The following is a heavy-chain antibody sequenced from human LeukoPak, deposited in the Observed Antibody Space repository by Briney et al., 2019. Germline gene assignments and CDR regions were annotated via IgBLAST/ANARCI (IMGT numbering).Heavy chain of an antibody. CDR1: GYTFTGYY. CDR3: ARLTYYDFWSGYNYAFDI. J-gene: IGHJ3*02. D-gene: IGHD3-3*01. V-gene: IGHV1-2*02. CDR2: INPSSGGT. Sequence: SVKVSCKASGYTFTGYYMHWVRQAPGQGLEWMGWINPSSGGTNYAQKFQGRVTMTRDTSISTAYMELSRLRSDDTAVYYCARLTYYDFWSGYNYAFDIWGQGTMVTVSS.